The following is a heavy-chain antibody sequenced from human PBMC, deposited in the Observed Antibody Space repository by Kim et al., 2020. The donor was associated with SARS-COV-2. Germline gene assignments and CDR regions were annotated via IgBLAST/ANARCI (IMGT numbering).Heavy chain of an antibody. CDR3: ARDNGYVGATENWFDP. D-gene: IGHD1-26*01. CDR2: IYYSGST. CDR1: GGSISSYY. J-gene: IGHJ5*02. Sequence: SETLSLTCTVSGGSISSYYWSWIRQPPGKGLEWIGYIYYSGSTNYNPSLKSRVTISVDTSKNQFSLKLSSVTAADTAVYYCARDNGYVGATENWFDPWGQGTLVTVSS. V-gene: IGHV4-59*01.